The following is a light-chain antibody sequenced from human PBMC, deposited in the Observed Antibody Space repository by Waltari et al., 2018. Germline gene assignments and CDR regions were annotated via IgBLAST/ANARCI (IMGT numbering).Light chain of an antibody. CDR2: KAS. CDR1: QSISSW. Sequence: DIQMTQSPSSLSASIGDRGTFTCRASQSISSWLAWYQQKPGKAPKLLISKASTLESGVPSRFSGSGSGTEFTLTISSLQPDDFATYYCQQYTSFYLTFGGGTTVEIK. V-gene: IGKV1-5*03. CDR3: QQYTSFYLT. J-gene: IGKJ4*01.